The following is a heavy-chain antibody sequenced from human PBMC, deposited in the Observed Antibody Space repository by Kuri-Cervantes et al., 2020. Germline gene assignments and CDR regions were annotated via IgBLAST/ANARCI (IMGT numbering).Heavy chain of an antibody. Sequence: GESLKISCAASGFTFSSFAMSWVRQGPGKGLEWVSGMTNSGDGYYADSVKGRSTISRDNSKNTLDLQMNSLRAEDTAVYYCVTERRNYYLDVWGKGTTVTVSS. CDR1: GFTFSSFA. J-gene: IGHJ6*03. CDR3: VTERRNYYLDV. CDR2: MTNSGDG. V-gene: IGHV3-23*01.